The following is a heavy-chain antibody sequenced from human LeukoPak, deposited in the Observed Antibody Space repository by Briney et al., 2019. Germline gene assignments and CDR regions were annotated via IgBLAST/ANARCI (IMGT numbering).Heavy chain of an antibody. CDR3: ARGFGYCSSTSCYEGWFDP. Sequence: ASVKVSCKASGYTFTSYGISWARQAPGQGLEWMGWISAYNGNTNYAQKLQGRVTMTTDTSTSTAYMELRSLRSDDTAVYYCARGFGYCSSTSCYEGWFDPWGQGTLVTVSS. D-gene: IGHD2-2*01. V-gene: IGHV1-18*01. J-gene: IGHJ5*02. CDR1: GYTFTSYG. CDR2: ISAYNGNT.